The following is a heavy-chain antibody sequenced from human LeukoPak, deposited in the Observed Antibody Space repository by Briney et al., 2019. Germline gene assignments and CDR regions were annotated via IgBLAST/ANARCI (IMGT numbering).Heavy chain of an antibody. CDR2: IHLSGNI. V-gene: IGHV4-61*02. Sequence: SETLSLTCSVYGGSISSGSYYWSWIRQPAGKGLEWIGRIHLSGNINYNPSLRSRVTMSVDMSKNQFSLKLTSKTPADTAVYYCARLLLPATMGAFDIWGQGTMVTVSS. CDR3: ARLLLPATMGAFDI. D-gene: IGHD2-2*01. CDR1: GGSISSGSYY. J-gene: IGHJ3*02.